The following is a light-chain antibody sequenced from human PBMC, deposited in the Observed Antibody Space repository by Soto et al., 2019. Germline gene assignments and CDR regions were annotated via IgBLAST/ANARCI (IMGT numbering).Light chain of an antibody. Sequence: DIQKTQSPSTLSASVGDRVTITCRASQSIGTSLAWFQQKPGKAPKLLIFKASTLESGVPSRFSGSGSGTEFTLTISSLEADYFATYYCQQYNPMSRTFGQGTKVDI. CDR1: QSIGTS. CDR2: KAS. CDR3: QQYNPMSRT. J-gene: IGKJ1*01. V-gene: IGKV1-5*03.